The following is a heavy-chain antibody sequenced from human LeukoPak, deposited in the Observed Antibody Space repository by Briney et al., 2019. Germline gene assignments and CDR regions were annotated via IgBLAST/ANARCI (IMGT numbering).Heavy chain of an antibody. Sequence: GGSLRLSCAASGFAFSRYWMSWVRQAPGKGLDWVANINQRGSEKCYAGSVKGRFTISRDNAKNSVSLQMNSLRAEDTAVYYCARLDIDGSGRGRYSNDFWGQRTLVTVSS. V-gene: IGHV3-7*01. CDR1: GFAFSRYW. CDR2: INQRGSEK. D-gene: IGHD1-26*01. J-gene: IGHJ4*02. CDR3: ARLDIDGSGRGRYSNDF.